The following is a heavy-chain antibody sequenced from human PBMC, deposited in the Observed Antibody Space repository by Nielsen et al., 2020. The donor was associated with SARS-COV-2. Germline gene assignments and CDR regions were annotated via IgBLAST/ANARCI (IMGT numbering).Heavy chain of an antibody. CDR3: ARQGHYYDSSGYDY. J-gene: IGHJ4*02. CDR2: IYYSGST. V-gene: IGHV4-39*01. CDR1: GGSISSSSYC. Sequence: SETLSLTFTVSGGSISSSSYCWGWIRQPPGKGLEWIGSIYYSGSTYYNPSLKSRVTISVDTSKNQFSLKLSSVTAADTAVYYCARQGHYYDSSGYDYWGQGTLVTVSS. D-gene: IGHD3-22*01.